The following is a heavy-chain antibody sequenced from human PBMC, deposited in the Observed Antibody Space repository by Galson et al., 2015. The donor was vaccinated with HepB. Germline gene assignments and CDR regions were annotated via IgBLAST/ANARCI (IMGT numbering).Heavy chain of an antibody. CDR3: AREEITMIVGGNAFDI. D-gene: IGHD3-22*01. CDR1: GYTFTGYY. CDR2: INPNSGGT. J-gene: IGHJ3*02. Sequence: SGKVSCKASGYTFTGYYMHWVRQAPGQGLEWMGRINPNSGGTNYAQKFQGRVTMTRDTSISTAYMELSRLRSDDTAVYYCAREEITMIVGGNAFDIWGQGTMVTVSS. V-gene: IGHV1-2*06.